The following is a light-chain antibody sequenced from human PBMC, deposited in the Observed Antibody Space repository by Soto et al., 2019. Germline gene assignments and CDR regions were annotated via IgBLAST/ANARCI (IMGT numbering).Light chain of an antibody. V-gene: IGKV3-20*01. CDR3: HQYDSSPLT. J-gene: IGKJ4*01. Sequence: EIALTQSPGTLSLSPGERATLSCRASKSVSSSYLAWYQQKPGQAPRLLIYGASSRDTGIPDRFSASGSGTDFTLTISRMEPEDFAVYYCHQYDSSPLTFGGGTKVEIK. CDR2: GAS. CDR1: KSVSSSY.